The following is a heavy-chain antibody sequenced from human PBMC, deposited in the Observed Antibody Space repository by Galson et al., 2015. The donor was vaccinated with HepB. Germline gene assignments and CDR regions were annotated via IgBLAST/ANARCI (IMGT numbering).Heavy chain of an antibody. D-gene: IGHD1-7*01. CDR2: IYTGGST. CDR1: GFSVSSNY. V-gene: IGHV3-53*01. CDR3: ARGHWDYRHGMDV. J-gene: IGHJ6*02. Sequence: SLRLSCAASGFSVSSNYMGWVRQAPGKGLEWVSVIYTGGSTYYADSVRGRFSISRDNSRTTLYLQMNSLGAEDTALYYCARGHWDYRHGMDVWGQGTTVTVSS.